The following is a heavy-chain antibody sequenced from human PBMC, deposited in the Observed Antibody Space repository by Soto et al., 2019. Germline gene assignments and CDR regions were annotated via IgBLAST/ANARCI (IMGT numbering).Heavy chain of an antibody. CDR2: ISAYNGNT. Sequence: QVQLVQSGAEVKKPGASVKVSCKASGYTFTSYGVSWVRQAPGQGLEWMGWISAYNGNTNYAQKLQDRVTMTTDTSTTTAYMELRSLRSDDTAVYYCATFYVKSYYYGMDVWGQGTTVTVSS. J-gene: IGHJ6*02. V-gene: IGHV1-18*01. CDR3: ATFYVKSYYYGMDV. CDR1: GYTFTSYG. D-gene: IGHD3-16*01.